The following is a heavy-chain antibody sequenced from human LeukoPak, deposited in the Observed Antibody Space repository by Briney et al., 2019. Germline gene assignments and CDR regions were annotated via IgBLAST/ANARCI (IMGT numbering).Heavy chain of an antibody. CDR3: ARSIAAAGTLYY. CDR2: MYYSGST. Sequence: PSETLSLTCTVSGGSISSSSYYWGWIRQPPGKGLEWIGSMYYSGSTYYNPSLKSRVTISVDTSKNQFSLKLSSVTAADTAVYCCARSIAAAGTLYYWGQGTLVTVSS. J-gene: IGHJ4*02. D-gene: IGHD6-13*01. V-gene: IGHV4-39*01. CDR1: GGSISSSSYY.